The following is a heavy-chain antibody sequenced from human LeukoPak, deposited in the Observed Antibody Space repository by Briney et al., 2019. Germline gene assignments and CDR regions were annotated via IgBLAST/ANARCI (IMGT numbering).Heavy chain of an antibody. D-gene: IGHD2-15*01. CDR1: GGSIRSYY. Sequence: PSETLSLTCTVSGGSIRSYYWSWIRQPPGKGLEWMGYIFYSGSTDSNPSLKSRVTISVDTSKNQLSLKLSSVTAADTAVYYCARTYCSGGSCHFDHWGQGTLVTVSS. V-gene: IGHV4-59*08. J-gene: IGHJ4*02. CDR3: ARTYCSGGSCHFDH. CDR2: IFYSGST.